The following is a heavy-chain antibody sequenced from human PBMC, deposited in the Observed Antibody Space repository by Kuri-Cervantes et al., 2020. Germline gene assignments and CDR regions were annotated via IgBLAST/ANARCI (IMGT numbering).Heavy chain of an antibody. CDR1: GYTLTELS. CDR2: FDPEDGET. D-gene: IGHD4-11*01. V-gene: IGHV1-24*01. Sequence: ASVKVSCKVSGYTLTELSMHWVRQAPGKGLERMGGFDPEDGETIYAQKFQGRVTMTEDTSTDTAYMELSSLRSEDTAVYYCATATLQKNAFDIWGQGTMVTVSS. J-gene: IGHJ3*02. CDR3: ATATLQKNAFDI.